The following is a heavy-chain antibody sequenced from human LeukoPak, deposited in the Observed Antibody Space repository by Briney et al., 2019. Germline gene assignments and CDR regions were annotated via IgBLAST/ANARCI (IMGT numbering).Heavy chain of an antibody. CDR2: ISYDGSNK. D-gene: IGHD2-2*03. V-gene: IGHV3-30*04. CDR1: GFTFSSYA. Sequence: GGSLRLSCAASGFTFSSYAMSWVRQAPGKGLEWVAVISYDGSNKYYADSVKGRFTISRDNSKNTLYLQMNSLRAEDTAVYYCARDGYCSSTSCYYYYGMDVWGQGTTVTVSS. CDR3: ARDGYCSSTSCYYYYGMDV. J-gene: IGHJ6*02.